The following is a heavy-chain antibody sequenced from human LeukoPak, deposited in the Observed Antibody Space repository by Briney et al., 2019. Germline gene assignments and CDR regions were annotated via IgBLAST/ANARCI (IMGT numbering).Heavy chain of an antibody. CDR3: ARADYGDYDLRPEYFQH. CDR2: IYHSGST. Sequence: SETLSLTCSVSGYSISSAYYWGWIRQPPGKGLEWIGNIYHSGSTYYNPSLKSRVTISVDKSKNQFSLNLSSVTATDTAVYYCARADYGDYDLRPEYFQHWGQGTLVTVSS. V-gene: IGHV4-38-2*02. J-gene: IGHJ1*01. D-gene: IGHD4-17*01. CDR1: GYSISSAYY.